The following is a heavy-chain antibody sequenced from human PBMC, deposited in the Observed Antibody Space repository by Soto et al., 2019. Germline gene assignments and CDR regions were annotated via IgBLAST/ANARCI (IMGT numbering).Heavy chain of an antibody. J-gene: IGHJ6*03. V-gene: IGHV3-21*01. CDR1: GFTFSSYS. CDR2: ISSSSSYI. CDR3: ARDLIYGSGSPTHYYYYMDV. Sequence: GGSLRLSCAASGFTFSSYSMNWVRQAPGKGLEWVSSISSSSSYIYYADSVKGRFTISRDNAKNSLYLQMNSLRAEDTAVYYCARDLIYGSGSPTHYYYYMDVWGKGTTVTVSS. D-gene: IGHD3-10*01.